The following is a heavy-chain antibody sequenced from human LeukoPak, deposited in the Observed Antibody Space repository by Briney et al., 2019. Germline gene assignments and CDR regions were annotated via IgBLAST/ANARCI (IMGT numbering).Heavy chain of an antibody. J-gene: IGHJ4*02. Sequence: PSETLSLTCAVYGGSFSGYYWSWIRQPPGKGLEWIGEISHSGSTNYNPSLKSRVTISVDTSKNQFSLKLSSVTAADTAVYYCARGMKDYDFWSGYYGGSYFDYWGQGTLVTVSS. CDR1: GGSFSGYY. CDR3: ARGMKDYDFWSGYYGGSYFDY. V-gene: IGHV4-34*01. CDR2: ISHSGST. D-gene: IGHD3-3*01.